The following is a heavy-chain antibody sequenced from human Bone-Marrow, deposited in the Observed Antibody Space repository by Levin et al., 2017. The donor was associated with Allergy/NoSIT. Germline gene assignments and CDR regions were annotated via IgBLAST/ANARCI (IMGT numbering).Heavy chain of an antibody. CDR3: ASEATYSSGQRGDCFYP. V-gene: IGHV3-21*06. J-gene: IGHJ5*01. D-gene: IGHD6-19*01. CDR1: GFTFSRHS. Sequence: GESLKISCVASGFTFSRHSMNWVRQAPGKGLEWVSSISYDSDYIYQLDSVSFRFTVSRDNAKNSLYLQMNSLRAEDTAVYYCASEATYSSGQRGDCFYPWVQGTLVTVSS. CDR2: ISYDSDYI.